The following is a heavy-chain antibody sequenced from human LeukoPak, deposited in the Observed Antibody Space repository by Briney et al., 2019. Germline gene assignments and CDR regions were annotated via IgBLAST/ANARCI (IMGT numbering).Heavy chain of an antibody. J-gene: IGHJ5*02. CDR1: GGSFSGYY. CDR2: INHSGRT. V-gene: IGHV4-34*01. Sequence: SETLSLTCDVYGGSFSGYYWSWIRQPAGKGLEWIGDINHSGRTNYNPSLKSRVTISVDTSKNQFSLKLSSVTAADTAVYYCASSPGALPYYDFWSGYYGQQNWFDPWGQGTLVTVSS. CDR3: ASSPGALPYYDFWSGYYGQQNWFDP. D-gene: IGHD3-3*01.